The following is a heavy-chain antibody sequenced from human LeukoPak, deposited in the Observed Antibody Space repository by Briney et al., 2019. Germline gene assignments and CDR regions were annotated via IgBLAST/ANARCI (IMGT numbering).Heavy chain of an antibody. CDR1: GFTFSNYA. V-gene: IGHV3-23*01. CDR3: AKDRQGVTTVTDYYYYMDV. Sequence: GGSLRLSCAASGFTFSNYAMSWVRQAPGKGLEWVSSIIGSGVGTFYADSVKGRFTISRDNSKNTLYLRSNSLRAEDTAVYYCAKDRQGVTTVTDYYYYMDVWGKGTTVTVSS. D-gene: IGHD4-17*01. CDR2: IIGSGVGT. J-gene: IGHJ6*03.